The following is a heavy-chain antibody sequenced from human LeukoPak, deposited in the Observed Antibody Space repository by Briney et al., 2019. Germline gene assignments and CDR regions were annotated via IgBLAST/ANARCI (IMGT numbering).Heavy chain of an antibody. CDR3: ARDHTSDHFFDS. Sequence: GGSLRLSCTASGFTFSYYDMNWVRQAPGKGLEWLSYLSHTSGSEYFADSVRGRFTVSRDNAQNSFYLQMDSLRVEDTAVYYCARDHTSDHFFDSWGQGTLVTVSS. CDR2: LSHTSGSE. CDR1: GFTFSYYD. J-gene: IGHJ4*02. V-gene: IGHV3-48*01. D-gene: IGHD2/OR15-2a*01.